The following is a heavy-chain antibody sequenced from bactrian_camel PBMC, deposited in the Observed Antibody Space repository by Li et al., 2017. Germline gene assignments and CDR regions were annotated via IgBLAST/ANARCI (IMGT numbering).Heavy chain of an antibody. CDR3: AARLACYEDDYRRSDTFGY. V-gene: IGHV3S1*01. CDR2: IHNAGHYT. Sequence: HVQLVESGGGSVQAGGSLRLSCSASGIRSYFMGWFRQAPGKEREGVATIHNAGHYTRYADSVKGRFTISQDDRKRTLYLQMDKLKPEDTGMYYCAARLACYEDDYRRSDTFGYWGQGTQVTVS. D-gene: IGHD4*01. J-gene: IGHJ6*01. CDR1: GIRSYF.